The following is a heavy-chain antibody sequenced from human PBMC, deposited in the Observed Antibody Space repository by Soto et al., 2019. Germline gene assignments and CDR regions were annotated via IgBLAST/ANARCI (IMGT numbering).Heavy chain of an antibody. J-gene: IGHJ5*02. D-gene: IGHD3-16*02. V-gene: IGHV3-48*02. Sequence: EVQLLESGGGLVQPGGSLRLSCAASGFTFSSYSMNWVRQAPGKGLEWVSYISSSSSTIYYADSVKGRFTISRDNAKNSLYLQMNSLRDEDTAVYYCARDNRGRIVNWFDPWGQGTLVTVSS. CDR2: ISSSSSTI. CDR3: ARDNRGRIVNWFDP. CDR1: GFTFSSYS.